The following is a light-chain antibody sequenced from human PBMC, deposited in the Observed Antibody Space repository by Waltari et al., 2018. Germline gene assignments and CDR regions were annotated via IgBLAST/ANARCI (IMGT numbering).Light chain of an antibody. V-gene: IGLV4-69*01. J-gene: IGLJ3*02. CDR1: SGPRNHI. CDR2: VNSGGSH. Sequence: QLVVTQSPSASASLGAALKHSCPLSSGPRNHIIPWLHQRPEKGPRYLMKVNSGGSHIRGDEIPYRFSGSSSGAERYLTISSLQSEDEADYYCQTGGHGTWVFGGGTKLTVL. CDR3: QTGGHGTWV.